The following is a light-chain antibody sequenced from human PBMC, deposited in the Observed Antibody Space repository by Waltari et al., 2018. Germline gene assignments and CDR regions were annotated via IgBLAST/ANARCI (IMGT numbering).Light chain of an antibody. CDR2: GQD. CDR1: SLRRYY. V-gene: IGLV3-19*01. J-gene: IGLJ2*01. CDR3: LSRDTSSTRL. Sequence: SSELTQDPAVSVALGQTVRITCQGDSLRRYYASWYQQRPGQAPILVLYGQDNRPSWFPDRFAGSTSGNTASLTITGAQAEDEADYYCLSRDTSSTRLFGGGTRLTV.